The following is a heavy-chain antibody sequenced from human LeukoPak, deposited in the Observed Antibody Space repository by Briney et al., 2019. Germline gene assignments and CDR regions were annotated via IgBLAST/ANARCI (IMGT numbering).Heavy chain of an antibody. Sequence: GGSLRLSCAASGFTFSSYAMHWVRQAPGKGLEWVAVISYDGSNKYYADSVKGRFTISRDNSKNTLYLQMNSLRAEDTAVYYCARGGKTSKSYSSSWYMQQAYYFDYWGQGTLVTVSS. CDR2: ISYDGSNK. J-gene: IGHJ4*02. D-gene: IGHD6-13*01. CDR3: ARGGKTSKSYSSSWYMQQAYYFDY. V-gene: IGHV3-30-3*01. CDR1: GFTFSSYA.